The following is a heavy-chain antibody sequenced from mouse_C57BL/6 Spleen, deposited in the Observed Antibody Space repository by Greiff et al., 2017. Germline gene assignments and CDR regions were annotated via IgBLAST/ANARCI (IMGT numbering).Heavy chain of an antibody. Sequence: EVKVEESGGGLVQPGGSMKLSCVASGFTFSNYWMNWVRQSPEKGLEWVAQIRLKSDNYATHYAESVKGRFTISRDDSKSSVYLQMNNLRAEDTGIYYCTEDGNYAWYFDVWGTGTTVTVSS. J-gene: IGHJ1*03. CDR1: GFTFSNYW. D-gene: IGHD2-1*01. V-gene: IGHV6-3*01. CDR3: TEDGNYAWYFDV. CDR2: IRLKSDNYAT.